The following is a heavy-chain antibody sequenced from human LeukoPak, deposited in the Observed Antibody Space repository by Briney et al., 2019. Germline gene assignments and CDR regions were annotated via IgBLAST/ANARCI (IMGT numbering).Heavy chain of an antibody. CDR3: ARLSARHDSALAVAAPSPFDY. J-gene: IGHJ4*02. V-gene: IGHV1-18*01. Sequence: ASVKVSCKASGYTFTSYGISWVRQAPGQGLEWMGWISAYNGNTNYAQKLQGRVTMTTDTSTSTAYMELRSLRSDDTAVYYCARLSARHDSALAVAAPSPFDYWGQGTLVTVSS. CDR1: GYTFTSYG. D-gene: IGHD6-19*01. CDR2: ISAYNGNT.